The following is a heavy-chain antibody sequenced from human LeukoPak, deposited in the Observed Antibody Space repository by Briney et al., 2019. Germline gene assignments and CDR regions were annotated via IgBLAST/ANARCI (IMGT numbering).Heavy chain of an antibody. J-gene: IGHJ1*01. CDR2: VYYSGST. D-gene: IGHD3-22*01. V-gene: IGHV4-61*01. CDR1: GGSVNSGSNY. Sequence: PSETLSLTCTVSGGSVNSGSNYWSWIRQPPGKGLEWIGYVYYSGSTNYNPSLKSRVTISIDTSNNQFSLKLRSATAADTAVYYCASRANYYDSSGPFQHWGQGTLVTVSS. CDR3: ASRANYYDSSGPFQH.